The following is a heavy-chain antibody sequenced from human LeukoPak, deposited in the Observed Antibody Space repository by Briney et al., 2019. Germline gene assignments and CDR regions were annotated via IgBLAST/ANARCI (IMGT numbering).Heavy chain of an antibody. Sequence: GGSLRLSCAASGFTFSSYAMHWVRQAPGKGLEWAAVISYDGSNKYYADSVKGRFTISRDNSKNTLYLQMNSLRAEDTAVYYCARPMVRGVIIVYGAFDIWGQGTMVTVSS. D-gene: IGHD3-10*01. CDR2: ISYDGSNK. V-gene: IGHV3-30*04. CDR3: ARPMVRGVIIVYGAFDI. J-gene: IGHJ3*02. CDR1: GFTFSSYA.